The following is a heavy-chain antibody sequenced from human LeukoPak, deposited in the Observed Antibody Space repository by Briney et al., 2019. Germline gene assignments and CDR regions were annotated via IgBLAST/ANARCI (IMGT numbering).Heavy chain of an antibody. J-gene: IGHJ3*02. Sequence: SQTLSLTCTVSGGSISSGSYYWSWIRQPAGKGLEWIGRIYTSGSTNYNPSLKSRVTISADTSKNQFSLKLSSVTAADTAVYYCAREPYYYDSSGYYWPDAFDIWGQGTMVTVSS. V-gene: IGHV4-61*02. D-gene: IGHD3-22*01. CDR3: AREPYYYDSSGYYWPDAFDI. CDR2: IYTSGST. CDR1: GGSISSGSYY.